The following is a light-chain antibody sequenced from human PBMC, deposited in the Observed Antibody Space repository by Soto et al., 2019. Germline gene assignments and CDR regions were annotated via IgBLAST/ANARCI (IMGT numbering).Light chain of an antibody. J-gene: IGLJ1*01. CDR1: SSDVGSYNR. CDR2: EVS. CDR3: NSYTGSSTYV. Sequence: QSVLTQPPSVSGSPGQSVAISCTGTSSDVGSYNRVSWYRQPPGAAPKLMIYEVSNRPSGVPDRFSGSKSGNTASLTISGLQAEDEADYYCNSYTGSSTYVFGTGTKVPVL. V-gene: IGLV2-18*02.